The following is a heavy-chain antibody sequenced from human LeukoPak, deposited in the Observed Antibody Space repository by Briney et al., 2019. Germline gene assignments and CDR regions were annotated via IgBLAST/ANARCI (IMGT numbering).Heavy chain of an antibody. J-gene: IGHJ5*02. CDR1: GGSFSGYY. CDR2: INHSGST. CDR3: ARGVRILMVYAIPFDP. D-gene: IGHD2-8*01. V-gene: IGHV4-34*01. Sequence: SETLSLTCAVYGGSFSGYYWSWIRQPPGKGREWIGEINHSGSTNYNPSLKSRVTISVDTSKNQFSLKLSSVTAADTAVYYCARGVRILMVYAIPFDPWGQGTLVTVSS.